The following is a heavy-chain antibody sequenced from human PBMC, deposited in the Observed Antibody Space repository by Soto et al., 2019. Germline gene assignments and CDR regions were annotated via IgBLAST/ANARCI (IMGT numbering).Heavy chain of an antibody. Sequence: SETLSLTCTVSNGSISSHYWSWIRQPPGKGLEWIGYIYYSGSTNYNPSLGSRVTMLVDTSKKQFSLRLSSVTAADTAVYYCASFESSGWPGAFDYWCQGILVTGSS. CDR1: NGSISSHY. V-gene: IGHV4-59*08. D-gene: IGHD6-19*01. CDR3: ASFESSGWPGAFDY. J-gene: IGHJ4*02. CDR2: IYYSGST.